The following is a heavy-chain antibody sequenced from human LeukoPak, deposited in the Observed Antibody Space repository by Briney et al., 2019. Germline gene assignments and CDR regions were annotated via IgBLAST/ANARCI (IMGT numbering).Heavy chain of an antibody. V-gene: IGHV3-23*01. CDR2: ISGSGGST. CDR1: GFTFSSYA. Sequence: PGGSLRLSCAASGFTFSSYAMSWVRQAPGKGLEWVSAISGSGGSTYYADSVKGRFTISRDNSKNTLYLQMNSLRAEDTAVYHCTKDRRSGNPYYFDYWGQGTLVTVSS. D-gene: IGHD2-15*01. J-gene: IGHJ4*02. CDR3: TKDRRSGNPYYFDY.